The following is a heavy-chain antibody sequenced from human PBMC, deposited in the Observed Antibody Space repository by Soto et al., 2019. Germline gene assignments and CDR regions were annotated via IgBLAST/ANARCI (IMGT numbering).Heavy chain of an antibody. CDR2: IIPILGIA. V-gene: IGHV1-69*10. Sequence: ASVKVSCKASGGTFSSYAISWVRQAPGQGLEWMGGIIPILGIANYAQKFQGRVTITADKSTSTAYMELSSLRSEDTAFYYCARGVGATTSFDYWGQGTLVTVSS. D-gene: IGHD1-26*01. CDR3: ARGVGATTSFDY. CDR1: GGTFSSYA. J-gene: IGHJ4*02.